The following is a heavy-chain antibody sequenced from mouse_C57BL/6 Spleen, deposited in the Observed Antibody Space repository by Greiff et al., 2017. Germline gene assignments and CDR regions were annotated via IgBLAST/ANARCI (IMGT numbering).Heavy chain of an antibody. D-gene: IGHD2-3*01. CDR1: GYTFTSYW. V-gene: IGHV1-5*01. CDR2: IYPGNSDT. CDR3: TRAIYDGYSSYAMDY. Sequence: VQLKQSGTVLARPGASVKMSCKTSGYTFTSYWMHWVKQRPGQGLEWIGAIYPGNSDTSYNQKFKGKATLTVDTSASTAYMELSSLTNEDSAVXYCTRAIYDGYSSYAMDYWGQGTSVTVSS. J-gene: IGHJ4*01.